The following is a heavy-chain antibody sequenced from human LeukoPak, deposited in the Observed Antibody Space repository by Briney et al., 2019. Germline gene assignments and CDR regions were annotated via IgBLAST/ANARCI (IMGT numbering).Heavy chain of an antibody. CDR2: IYTSGST. CDR3: GREGLNMVRGVIPKEAWGWFDP. V-gene: IGHV4-61*02. Sequence: SETLSLTCTVSGGSISSGSYYWSWIRQPAGKGLEWIGRIYTSGSTNYNPSLKSRVTISVDTSKNQFSLKLSSVTAADTAVYYCGREGLNMVRGVIPKEAWGWFDPWGQGTLVTVSS. J-gene: IGHJ5*02. CDR1: GGSISSGSYY. D-gene: IGHD3-10*01.